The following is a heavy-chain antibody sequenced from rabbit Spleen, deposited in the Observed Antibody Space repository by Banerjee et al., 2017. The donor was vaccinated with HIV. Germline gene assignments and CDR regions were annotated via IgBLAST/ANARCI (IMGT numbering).Heavy chain of an antibody. Sequence: QSLGESGGGLVKPGASLTLTCTASGFSFSHGYDMCWVRQAPGKGLAWSACMDVGSSGNTYYANWAKGRFTISRTSSTTVTLQMTSLAAADTATYFCATGAATYGGPGYVALNLWGPGTLVTVS. V-gene: IGHV1S40*01. J-gene: IGHJ4*01. D-gene: IGHD3-1*01. CDR2: MDVGSSGNT. CDR3: ATGAATYGGPGYVALNL. CDR1: GFSFSHGYD.